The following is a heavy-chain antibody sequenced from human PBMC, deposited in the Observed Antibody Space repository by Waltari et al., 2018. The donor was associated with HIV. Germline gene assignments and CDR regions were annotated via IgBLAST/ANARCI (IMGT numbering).Heavy chain of an antibody. D-gene: IGHD6-13*01. J-gene: IGHJ6*02. CDR1: GCTFSSYG. Sequence: QVQLVESGGGVVQPGRCLRLSCAASGCTFSSYGMDWVRQGPGKGLEWVAVIWYDGSNKYYADSVKGRFTISRDNSKNTLYLQMNSLRAEDTAVYYCARDTAAAGPYYYYYGMDVWGQGTTVTVSS. CDR3: ARDTAAAGPYYYYYGMDV. CDR2: IWYDGSNK. V-gene: IGHV3-33*01.